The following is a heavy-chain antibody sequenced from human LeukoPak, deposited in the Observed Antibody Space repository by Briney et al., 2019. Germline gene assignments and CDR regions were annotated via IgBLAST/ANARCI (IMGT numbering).Heavy chain of an antibody. V-gene: IGHV3-21*01. J-gene: IGHJ4*02. CDR3: ARVESDSSSWYGSTYFDY. CDR1: GFTFSRSS. Sequence: PGGSLRLSCAASGFTFSRSSMNWVRQAPGKGLEWVSSISTSSSYIYYADSVKGRFTISRDNAKNSLYLQMNSLRAEDTAVYYCARVESDSSSWYGSTYFDYWGQGTLVTVSS. CDR2: ISTSSSYI. D-gene: IGHD6-13*01.